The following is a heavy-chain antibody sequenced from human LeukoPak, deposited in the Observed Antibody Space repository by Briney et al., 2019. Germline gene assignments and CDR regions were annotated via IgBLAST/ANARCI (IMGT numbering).Heavy chain of an antibody. CDR1: GFTFSSYW. J-gene: IGHJ4*02. CDR2: IKQDGSEK. V-gene: IGHV3-7*01. Sequence: GGSLRLSCAASGFTFSSYWMSWVRQAPGKGLEWVANIKQDGSEKYYVDSVKGRFTISRDNAKNSLYLQMNSLRAEDTAVYYCARESTPYYDYVWGSYHYFDYWGQGTLVTVSS. D-gene: IGHD3-16*02. CDR3: ARESTPYYDYVWGSYHYFDY.